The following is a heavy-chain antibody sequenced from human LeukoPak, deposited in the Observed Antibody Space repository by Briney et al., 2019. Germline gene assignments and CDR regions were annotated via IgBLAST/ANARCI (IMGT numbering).Heavy chain of an antibody. V-gene: IGHV3-30*02. D-gene: IGHD6-19*01. J-gene: IGHJ4*02. CDR2: IRYDGSNK. Sequence: AGSLRLSCAASGFTFSSYGMRWVRQAPGKGLEWVAFIRYDGSNKYYADSVKGRFTISRDNSKNTLYLQMNSLRAEDTAVYYCAKDSYSSGWADYWGQGTLVTVSS. CDR1: GFTFSSYG. CDR3: AKDSYSSGWADY.